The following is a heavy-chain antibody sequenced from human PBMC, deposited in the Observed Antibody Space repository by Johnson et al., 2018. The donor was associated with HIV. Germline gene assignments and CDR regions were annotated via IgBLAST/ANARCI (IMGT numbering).Heavy chain of an antibody. CDR2: IWYDGSNK. D-gene: IGHD6-13*01. CDR1: GFTFSYYG. CDR3: ARDRGYSSSSGGVDDAFDI. V-gene: IGHV3-33*01. J-gene: IGHJ3*02. Sequence: QEQLVESGGGVVRPGGSLRLSCVASGFTFSYYGMHWVRQAPGKGLEWVAVIWYDGSNKYSADSVRGRFTISRDNSKNTLYLQMNSLRAEDTAVYYCARDRGYSSSSGGVDDAFDIWGQGTMVTVSS.